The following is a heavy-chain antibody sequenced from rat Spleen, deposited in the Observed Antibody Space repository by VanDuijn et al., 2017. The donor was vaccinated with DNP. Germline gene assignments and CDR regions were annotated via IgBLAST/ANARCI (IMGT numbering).Heavy chain of an antibody. V-gene: IGHV5S13*01. CDR3: ATQVHNSGSS. CDR2: INTSGGRT. CDR1: GFTFNNYG. J-gene: IGHJ2*01. Sequence: EVQLVESGGGLVQPGRSLQLSCEASGFTFNNYGMAWVRQAPKKGLEWVATINTSGGRTYYRDSVQGRFTISRDNAKSTLYLQMDSLRSEDTATYYCATQVHNSGSSWGQGVMVTVSS. D-gene: IGHD4-3*01.